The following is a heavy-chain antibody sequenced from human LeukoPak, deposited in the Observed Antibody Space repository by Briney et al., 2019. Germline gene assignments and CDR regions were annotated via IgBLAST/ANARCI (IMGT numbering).Heavy chain of an antibody. D-gene: IGHD3-10*01. V-gene: IGHV3-48*02. CDR3: ARDYYGCFDY. CDR1: GFTFSTSS. J-gene: IGHJ4*02. CDR2: ISGSSSTI. Sequence: GGSLRLSCAASGFTFSTSSMNWVRQAPGKGLEWVSYISGSSSTIYYADSVKGRFTISRDNAKSSLYLQMNSLRDEDTAVYYCARDYYGCFDYWGQGILVTVSS.